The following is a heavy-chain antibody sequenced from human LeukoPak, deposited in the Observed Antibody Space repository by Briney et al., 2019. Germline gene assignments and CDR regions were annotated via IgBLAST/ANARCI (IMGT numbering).Heavy chain of an antibody. Sequence: SETLSLTCTVSGGSISSGGYYWSWIRQHPGKGLEWIGYIYYSGSTYYNPSLKSRVTISADTSKNQFSLKLSSVTAADTAVYYCARQTVDIVVVPAAIWFDPWGQGTLVTVSS. CDR2: IYYSGST. V-gene: IGHV4-31*03. CDR1: GGSISSGGYY. CDR3: ARQTVDIVVVPAAIWFDP. D-gene: IGHD2-2*01. J-gene: IGHJ5*02.